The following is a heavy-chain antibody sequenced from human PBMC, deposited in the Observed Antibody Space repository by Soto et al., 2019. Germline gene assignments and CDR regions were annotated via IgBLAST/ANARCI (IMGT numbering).Heavy chain of an antibody. Sequence: SETLSLTCAVYGGSFSGYYWSWIRQPPGKGLEWIGEINHSGSTNYNPSLKSRATISVDTSKNQFSLKLSSVTAADTAVYYCARGLRITGTGNLFDPWGQGTVVTVSS. CDR1: GGSFSGYY. CDR3: ARGLRITGTGNLFDP. D-gene: IGHD1-7*01. CDR2: INHSGST. J-gene: IGHJ5*02. V-gene: IGHV4-34*01.